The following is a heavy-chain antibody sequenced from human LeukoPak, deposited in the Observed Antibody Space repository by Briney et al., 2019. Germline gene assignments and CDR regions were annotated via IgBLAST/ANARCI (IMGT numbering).Heavy chain of an antibody. V-gene: IGHV4-34*01. Sequence: SETLSLTCAVYGGSFSGYYWSWIRQPPGKGLEWIGEINHSGSTNYNPSLKSRVTISVDTSKNQFSLKLSSVTAADTAEYYCARIGRGDGYNSFDYWGQGTLVTVSS. CDR3: ARIGRGDGYNSFDY. CDR2: INHSGST. D-gene: IGHD5-24*01. CDR1: GGSFSGYY. J-gene: IGHJ4*02.